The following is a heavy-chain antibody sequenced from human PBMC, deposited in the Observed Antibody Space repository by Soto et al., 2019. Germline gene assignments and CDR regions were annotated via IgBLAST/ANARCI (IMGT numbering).Heavy chain of an antibody. V-gene: IGHV1-18*04. CDR1: GYTFTDYG. Sequence: GSSVKVSCKASGYTFTDYGISWVRQAPGQGLEWMGWVNTYNGNANFGQNFQGSVTMTRDTSTSTVNMELRNLRSDDTAVYYCARTRYTSRLKYYFDLWG. D-gene: IGHD6-13*01. CDR3: ARTRYTSRLKYYFDL. J-gene: IGHJ4*01. CDR2: VNTYNGNA.